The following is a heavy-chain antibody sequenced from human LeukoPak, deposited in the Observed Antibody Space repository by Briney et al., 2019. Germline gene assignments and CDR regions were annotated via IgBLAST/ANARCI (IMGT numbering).Heavy chain of an antibody. CDR2: IKQDGSEK. D-gene: IGHD5-24*01. V-gene: IGHV3-7*01. CDR3: ARWLELMRNFDW. CDR1: GFTFSDYW. J-gene: IGHJ4*02. Sequence: PGGSLRLSYVGSGFTFSDYWMSWVRQAPGKGLEWVANIKQDGSEKDYVDALKGRFTISRDNAKNSLYLQMNSLRAEDTAVYYCARWLELMRNFDWWGQGTLVTVSS.